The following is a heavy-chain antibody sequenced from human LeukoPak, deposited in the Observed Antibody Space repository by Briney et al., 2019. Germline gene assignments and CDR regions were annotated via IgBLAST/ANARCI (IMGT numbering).Heavy chain of an antibody. J-gene: IGHJ2*01. D-gene: IGHD1-26*01. V-gene: IGHV3-33*06. CDR2: IWYDGSNK. CDR3: AKKGRGHSGSSNWYFDL. CDR1: GFTFSSYG. Sequence: GGPLRLSCAASGFTFSSYGMHGVRQAPGKGLEWVAVIWYDGSNKYYADSVKGRFTISRDNSKNTLYLQMNSLRAEDTAVYYCAKKGRGHSGSSNWYFDLWGRGTLVTVSS.